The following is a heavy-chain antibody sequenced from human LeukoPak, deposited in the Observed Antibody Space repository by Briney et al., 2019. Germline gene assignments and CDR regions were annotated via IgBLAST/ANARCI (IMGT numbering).Heavy chain of an antibody. CDR2: IKQDGSEK. CDR1: GFTFSNYW. D-gene: IGHD1-14*01. Sequence: GGSLRLSCAASGFTFSNYWMSWVRQAPGKGLEWVANIKQDGSEKYYVDSVKGRFTISRDTAKNSLYLQMNSLRAEDTAQYYCARHNPLWGYWGQGTLVTVSS. V-gene: IGHV3-7*04. J-gene: IGHJ4*02. CDR3: ARHNPLWGY.